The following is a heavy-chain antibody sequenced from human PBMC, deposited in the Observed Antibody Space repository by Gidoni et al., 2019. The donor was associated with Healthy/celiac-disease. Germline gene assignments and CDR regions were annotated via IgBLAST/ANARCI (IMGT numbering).Heavy chain of an antibody. CDR2: IYNSGST. D-gene: IGHD3-3*01. J-gene: IGHJ3*02. V-gene: IGHV4-38-2*01. CDR1: GYSISSGYY. Sequence: QVQLQESGPGLVKPSETLSLTCAVSGYSISSGYYWGWIRQPPGKGLEWIGSIYNSGSTYYNPSLKSRVTISVDTFKNQFALKLSSVTATDTAVYYCARGYDFWSGYSRDAFDIWGQGTMVTVSS. CDR3: ARGYDFWSGYSRDAFDI.